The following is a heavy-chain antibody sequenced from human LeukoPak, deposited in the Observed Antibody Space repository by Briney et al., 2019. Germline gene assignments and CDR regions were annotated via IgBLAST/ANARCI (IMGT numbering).Heavy chain of an antibody. D-gene: IGHD3-10*01. CDR1: GGSINSGGYY. CDR2: IYYSGST. CDR3: ARGSSGVFDY. Sequence: SETLSLTCTVSGGSINSGGYYWSWNRQHPGKGLEWIGYIYYSGSTYYNPSLKSRVTISVDTSKNQFPLILSSVTAADTAVYYCARGSSGVFDYWGQGTLGTVSS. J-gene: IGHJ4*02. V-gene: IGHV4-31*03.